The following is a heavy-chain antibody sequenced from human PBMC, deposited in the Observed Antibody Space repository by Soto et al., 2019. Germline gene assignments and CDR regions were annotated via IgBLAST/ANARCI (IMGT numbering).Heavy chain of an antibody. Sequence: XDSLKISFKCLGNIFTSYWIGLVPQMPGKGLEWMGIIYHGDSDTRYSPSFQGQVTISADKSISTAYLQWSSLKASDTAMYYCARDIVIMGNYYYGMDVWGQGTTVTVSS. CDR2: IYHGDSDT. V-gene: IGHV5-51*01. CDR3: ARDIVIMGNYYYGMDV. D-gene: IGHD2-8*01. CDR1: GNIFTSYW. J-gene: IGHJ6*02.